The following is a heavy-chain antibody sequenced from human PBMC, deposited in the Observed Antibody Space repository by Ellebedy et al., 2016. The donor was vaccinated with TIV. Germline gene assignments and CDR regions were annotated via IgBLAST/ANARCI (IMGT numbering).Heavy chain of an antibody. CDR3: AKPTLGQWLDDDY. CDR2: ISGSDGST. J-gene: IGHJ4*02. Sequence: GGSLRLSXAASGFTFSSYAMSWVRQAPGKGLEWVSAISGSDGSTYYADSVKGRFTISRDNSKNTLYLQMNSLRAEDTAVYYCAKPTLGQWLDDDYWGQGTLVTVSS. V-gene: IGHV3-23*01. D-gene: IGHD6-19*01. CDR1: GFTFSSYA.